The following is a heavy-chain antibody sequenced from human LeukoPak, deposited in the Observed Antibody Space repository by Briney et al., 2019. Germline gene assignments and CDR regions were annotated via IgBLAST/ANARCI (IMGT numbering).Heavy chain of an antibody. Sequence: GGSLRLSCAASGFTFSSYAMSWVRQAPGKGLEWVSAISGSGGSTYYADSVKGRFTISRDNSKNTLYLQMNSLRAEDTAVYYCATVGGSYSNAPDSWGQGTLVTVSS. J-gene: IGHJ4*02. CDR1: GFTFSSYA. CDR3: ATVGGSYSNAPDS. D-gene: IGHD3-10*01. CDR2: ISGSGGST. V-gene: IGHV3-23*01.